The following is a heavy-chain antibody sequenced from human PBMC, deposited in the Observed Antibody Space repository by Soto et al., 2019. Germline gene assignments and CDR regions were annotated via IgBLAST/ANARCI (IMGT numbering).Heavy chain of an antibody. V-gene: IGHV6-1*01. CDR3: AGAASFDSSGSIPTSLYYYYGMDV. CDR1: GDSVSSNSAA. J-gene: IGHJ6*02. D-gene: IGHD3-22*01. CDR2: TYYRSKWYN. Sequence: SQTLSLTCAISGDSVSSNSAAWNWIRQSPSRGLEWLGRTYYRSKWYNDYAVSVKSRITINPDTSKNQFSLQLNSVTPEDTAVYYCAGAASFDSSGSIPTSLYYYYGMDVWGQGTTVTVSS.